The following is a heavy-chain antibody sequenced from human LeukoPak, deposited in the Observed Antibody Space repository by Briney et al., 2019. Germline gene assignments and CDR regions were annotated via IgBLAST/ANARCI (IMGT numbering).Heavy chain of an antibody. CDR2: IYSGGRT. CDR1: GFIVSSNY. Sequence: GGSLRLSCAASGFIVSSNYMSWVRQAPGNGLEWVSVIYSGGRTYYADSVKGRFTISRDNSRNTLYLQMNSLRAEDTAVYYCARGLGRELDGAFDIWGQGTMVTVSS. CDR3: ARGLGRELDGAFDI. J-gene: IGHJ3*02. V-gene: IGHV3-53*01. D-gene: IGHD3-10*01.